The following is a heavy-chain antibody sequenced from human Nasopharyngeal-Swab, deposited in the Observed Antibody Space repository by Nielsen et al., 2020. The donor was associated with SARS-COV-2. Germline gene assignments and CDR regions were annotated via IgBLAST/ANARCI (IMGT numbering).Heavy chain of an antibody. Sequence: GESLKISCAASGFTFSSYWMSWVRQAPGKGLEWVANIKQDGSEKYYVDSVKGRFTISRDNAKNSLSLQMSSLRAEDTAVYFCAFGGSHDFWGQGTLVTVSS. CDR3: AFGGSHDF. J-gene: IGHJ4*02. CDR1: GFTFSSYW. CDR2: IKQDGSEK. D-gene: IGHD3-10*01. V-gene: IGHV3-7*05.